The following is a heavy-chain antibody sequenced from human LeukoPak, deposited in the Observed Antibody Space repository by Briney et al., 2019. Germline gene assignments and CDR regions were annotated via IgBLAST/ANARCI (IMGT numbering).Heavy chain of an antibody. CDR2: IYSGGST. D-gene: IGHD3-22*01. J-gene: IGHJ4*02. V-gene: IGHV3-66*01. CDR3: ARESHPYYYDSSGYYI. Sequence: GGSLRLSCAASGFTVSSNYMSWVRQAPGKGLEWVSVIYSGGSTYYADSVKGRFTISRDNPKNTLYLQMNSLRAEDTAVYYCARESHPYYYDSSGYYIWGQGTLVTVSS. CDR1: GFTVSSNY.